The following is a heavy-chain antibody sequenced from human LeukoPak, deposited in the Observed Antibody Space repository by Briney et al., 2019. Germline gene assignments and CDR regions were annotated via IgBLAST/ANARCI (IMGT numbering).Heavy chain of an antibody. D-gene: IGHD4-17*01. CDR1: GFTFSGYG. V-gene: IGHV3-30*18. J-gene: IGHJ6*02. CDR2: ISYDEINK. CDR3: AKADGAPYYYGMGV. Sequence: GGSLRLSCAASGFTFSGYGMHWVRQAPGKGLEWVAVISYDEINKYYADSVKGRFTISRDNSKNTLYLQMNSLRAEDTAVYYCAKADGAPYYYGMGVWGQGTTVTVSS.